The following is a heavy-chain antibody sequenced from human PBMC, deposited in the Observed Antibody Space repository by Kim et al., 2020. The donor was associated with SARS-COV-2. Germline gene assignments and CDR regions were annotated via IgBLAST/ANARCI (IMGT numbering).Heavy chain of an antibody. CDR3: ARESGGDVLRYFDWGPAPGYFDY. J-gene: IGHJ4*02. CDR1: GGSISSSSYY. Sequence: SETLSLTCTVSGGSISSSSYYWGWIRQPPGKGLVWIGSIYYSGSTYYNPSLKSRVTISVDTSKNQFSLKLSSVTAADTAVYYCARESGGDVLRYFDWGPAPGYFDYWGQGTLVTVSS. CDR2: IYYSGST. D-gene: IGHD3-9*01. V-gene: IGHV4-39*07.